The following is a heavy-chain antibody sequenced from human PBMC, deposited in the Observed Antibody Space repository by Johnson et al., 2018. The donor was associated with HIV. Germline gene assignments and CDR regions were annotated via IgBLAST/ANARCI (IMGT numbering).Heavy chain of an antibody. CDR1: GFTFSSYW. D-gene: IGHD5-24*01. Sequence: VQLVESGGGLVLPGGSLRLSCVGSGFTFSSYWMSWVRQAPGKGLEWVATIKQDGSERYHVDSVKGRFTISRDNAKKSLYLQMNSLRVEDTAVYFCARNGDGYTPDAFDIWGQGTVVTVSS. V-gene: IGHV3-7*01. CDR3: ARNGDGYTPDAFDI. J-gene: IGHJ3*02. CDR2: IKQDGSER.